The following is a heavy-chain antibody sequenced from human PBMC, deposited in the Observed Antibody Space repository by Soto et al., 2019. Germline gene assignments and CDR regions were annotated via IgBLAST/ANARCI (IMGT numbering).Heavy chain of an antibody. V-gene: IGHV5-51*01. J-gene: IGHJ4*02. D-gene: IGHD6-13*01. Sequence: GESLKISCKGSGYSFSSYWIGWVRQMPGKGLEWMGMIYPGDSNTRYSPSFQGQVTISVDKSISTAYLQWSSLKASDTAMYYCARPSHLSIAVDGLDQWGQGTLVNVSS. CDR1: GYSFSSYW. CDR2: IYPGDSNT. CDR3: ARPSHLSIAVDGLDQ.